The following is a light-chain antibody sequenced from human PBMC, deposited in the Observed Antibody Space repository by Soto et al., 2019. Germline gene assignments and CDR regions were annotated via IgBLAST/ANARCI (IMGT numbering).Light chain of an antibody. CDR2: GAS. CDR3: QQYGVAPYT. V-gene: IGKV3-20*01. Sequence: EIVLTQSPGTLSLSPGERATLSCRASQRVSSNYLAWYQQKPGQAPRLLIYGASSRATGITERFSGSGSGTDFTLTISGLQPENFAVYHCQQYGVAPYTFGQGTKLEIK. CDR1: QRVSSNY. J-gene: IGKJ2*01.